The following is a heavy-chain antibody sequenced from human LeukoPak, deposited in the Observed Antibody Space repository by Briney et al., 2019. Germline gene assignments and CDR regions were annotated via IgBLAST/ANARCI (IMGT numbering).Heavy chain of an antibody. Sequence: GGSLRLSCAASGFTFSSYSMNWVRQAPGKGLEWVSSISSSSSYIYYADSVKGRFTISRDNAKNSLYLQMNSLRAEDMAVYYCARDSWGQVCPFDIWGQGTMVTVSS. CDR1: GFTFSSYS. V-gene: IGHV3-21*01. CDR3: ARDSWGQVCPFDI. J-gene: IGHJ3*02. D-gene: IGHD6-13*01. CDR2: ISSSSSYI.